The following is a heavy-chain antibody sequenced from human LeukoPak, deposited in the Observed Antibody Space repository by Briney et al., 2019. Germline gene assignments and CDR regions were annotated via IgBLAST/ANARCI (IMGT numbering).Heavy chain of an antibody. CDR1: GFSFSEHS. D-gene: IGHD1-1*01. Sequence: PGGSLRLSCAASGFSFSEHSMSWVRQAPGKGLEWVSNISSSGSAINYADSMKGGFTISRDNARNSLFLQMSSLRAEDTAVYYCGKGRHWPFDYWGQGTLVTVSS. CDR2: ISSSGSAI. V-gene: IGHV3-48*04. CDR3: GKGRHWPFDY. J-gene: IGHJ4*02.